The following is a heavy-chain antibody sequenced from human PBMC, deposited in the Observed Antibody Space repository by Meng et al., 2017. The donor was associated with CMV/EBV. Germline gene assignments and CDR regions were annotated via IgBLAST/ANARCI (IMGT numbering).Heavy chain of an antibody. Sequence: PQWGAGLLNPSQTLSRTCAVYGGSFSGYYWSWIRQPPGKGLEWIGEINHSGSTNYNPSLKSRVTISVDTSKNQFSLKLSSVTAADTAVYYCARGGNWFDPWGQGTLVTVSS. CDR1: GGSFSGYY. J-gene: IGHJ5*02. CDR3: ARGGNWFDP. V-gene: IGHV4-34*01. CDR2: INHSGST.